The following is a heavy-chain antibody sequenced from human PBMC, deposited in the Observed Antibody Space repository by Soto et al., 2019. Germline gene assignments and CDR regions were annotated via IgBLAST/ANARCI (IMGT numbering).Heavy chain of an antibody. Sequence: PGGSLRLSCAASGFTFSSYSMNWVRQAPGKGLEWVSVIYSGGSTYYADSVKGRFTISRHNSKNTLYLQMNSLRAEDTAVYYCARSPFLTPVFDYWGQGTLVTVSS. CDR1: GFTFSSYS. V-gene: IGHV3-53*04. J-gene: IGHJ4*02. CDR3: ARSPFLTPVFDY. CDR2: IYSGGST. D-gene: IGHD2-2*01.